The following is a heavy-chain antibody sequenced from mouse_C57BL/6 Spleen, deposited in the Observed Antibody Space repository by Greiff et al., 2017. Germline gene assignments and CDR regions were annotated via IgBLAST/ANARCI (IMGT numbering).Heavy chain of an antibody. D-gene: IGHD2-4*01. V-gene: IGHV1-82*01. Sequence: QVKLKQSGPELVKPGASVKISCKASGYAFSSSWMNWVKQRPGKGLEWIGRIYPGDGDTTYNGKFKGKVTLTADKSSSTAYMQLSSLTSEDSAVDFCARHDYDASWFAYWGQGTLVTVSA. J-gene: IGHJ3*01. CDR3: ARHDYDASWFAY. CDR2: IYPGDGDT. CDR1: GYAFSSSW.